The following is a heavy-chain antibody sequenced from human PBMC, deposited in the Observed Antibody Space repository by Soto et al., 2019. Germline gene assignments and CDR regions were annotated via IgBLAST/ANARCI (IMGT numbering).Heavy chain of an antibody. CDR1: GFSFTNHG. Sequence: QVQLVESGGGVVQPGRSLRLSCAASGFSFTNHGMHWVRQTPGKGLERVAVIWYDGSNKYYADSVKGRFTISRDTSKNTLYLQMNSLRAEDTAVYYCARRAGYQLMGDGGWFDPWGQGTLVTVSS. V-gene: IGHV3-33*01. CDR3: ARRAGYQLMGDGGWFDP. CDR2: IWYDGSNK. D-gene: IGHD2-2*01. J-gene: IGHJ5*02.